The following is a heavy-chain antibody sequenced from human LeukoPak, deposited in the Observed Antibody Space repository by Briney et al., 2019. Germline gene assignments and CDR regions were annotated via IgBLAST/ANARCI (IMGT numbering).Heavy chain of an antibody. Sequence: PSETLSLTCTVSGGSISSYYWTWIRQPPGKGLEWIGYIYYSGSTNYNPSLKSRVTISVDTSKNQFSLKLSSVTAADTAVYYCARVMATRKFYYYYYMDVWGKGTTVTVSS. V-gene: IGHV4-59*01. CDR1: GGSISSYY. J-gene: IGHJ6*03. D-gene: IGHD5-24*01. CDR2: IYYSGST. CDR3: ARVMATRKFYYYYYMDV.